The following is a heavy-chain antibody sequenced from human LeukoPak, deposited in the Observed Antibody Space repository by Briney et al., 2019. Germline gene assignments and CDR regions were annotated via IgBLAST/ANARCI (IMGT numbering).Heavy chain of an antibody. J-gene: IGHJ4*02. CDR1: GFTFNSFG. CDR3: AIDPGGSYYG. D-gene: IGHD1-26*01. Sequence: GGSLRLSCAASGFTFNSFGMHWVRQAPGKGLEWVAFIRYDGNKKYYADSVKGRFTISRDTSNNTLYLQMSGLRDEDTSVYYCAIDPGGSYYGWGRGILVTVSS. V-gene: IGHV3-30*02. CDR2: IRYDGNKK.